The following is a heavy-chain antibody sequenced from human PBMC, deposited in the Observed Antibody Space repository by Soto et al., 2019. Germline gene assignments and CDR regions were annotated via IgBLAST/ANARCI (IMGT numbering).Heavy chain of an antibody. Sequence: SETLSLTCTVSGGSISSYYWSWIRQPPGKGLEWIGYIYYSGSTNYNPSLKSRVTISVDTSKNQFSLKLSSVTAEDTAVYYCATKYYYGSGTYYYGMDVWGQGTTVTVSS. D-gene: IGHD3-10*01. CDR3: ATKYYYGSGTYYYGMDV. CDR1: GGSISSYY. J-gene: IGHJ6*02. CDR2: IYYSGST. V-gene: IGHV4-59*01.